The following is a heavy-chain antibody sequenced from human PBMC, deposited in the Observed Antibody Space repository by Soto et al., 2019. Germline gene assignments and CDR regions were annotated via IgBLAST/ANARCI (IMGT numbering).Heavy chain of an antibody. V-gene: IGHV3-21*01. J-gene: IGHJ6*02. CDR1: GFTFSSYS. CDR2: ISSSSSYI. Sequence: GGSLRLSCAASGFTFSSYSMNWVRQAPGKGLEWVSSISSSSSYIYYADSVKGRFTISRDNAKNSLYLQMNSLRAEDTAVYYCARDLSGYDFWSGYHYYYYGMDVWGQGTTVTVSS. CDR3: ARDLSGYDFWSGYHYYYYGMDV. D-gene: IGHD3-3*01.